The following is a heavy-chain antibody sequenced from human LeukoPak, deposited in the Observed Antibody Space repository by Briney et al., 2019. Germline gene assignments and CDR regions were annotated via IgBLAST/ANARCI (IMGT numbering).Heavy chain of an antibody. D-gene: IGHD2-2*01. CDR2: VHYSGST. V-gene: IGHV4-59*12. CDR3: ARGSSTYARLFDS. J-gene: IGHJ4*02. Sequence: PSETLSLTCTVYGGSISTFYWSWIRQPPGKGLEWIGYVHYSGSTSYNPSLQSRVTMSVDTSKNQFSLKLSSVTAADTAMYYCARGSSTYARLFDSWGQGTLVTVSS. CDR1: GGSISTFY.